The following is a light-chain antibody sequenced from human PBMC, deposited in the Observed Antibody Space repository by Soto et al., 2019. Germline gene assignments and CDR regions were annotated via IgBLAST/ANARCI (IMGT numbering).Light chain of an antibody. Sequence: EIVMTQSPATLPVSPGERATLSCRASQSVSSNLAWYQQKPGQAPRLLIYGASNRATGIPDRFSGSGSGTDFTLTISRLEPEDFAVYFCQQFGNSPWTFGQGTKVDIK. CDR3: QQFGNSPWT. CDR1: QSVSSN. CDR2: GAS. V-gene: IGKV3-20*01. J-gene: IGKJ1*01.